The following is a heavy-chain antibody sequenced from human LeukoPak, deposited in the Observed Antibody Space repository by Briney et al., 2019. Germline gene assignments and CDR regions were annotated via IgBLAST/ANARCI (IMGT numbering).Heavy chain of an antibody. Sequence: GGSLRLSCAASGFTFSSYGMSWVRQAPGKGLEWVSSISGSGGNTYYADSVKGRFTISRDNSKSTVYLQMNSLRAEDTAIYHWAKGYCSSPSCYWAYFDYWGQGTLVTVSS. V-gene: IGHV3-23*01. CDR1: GFTFSSYG. D-gene: IGHD2-2*01. CDR3: AKGYCSSPSCYWAYFDY. CDR2: ISGSGGNT. J-gene: IGHJ4*02.